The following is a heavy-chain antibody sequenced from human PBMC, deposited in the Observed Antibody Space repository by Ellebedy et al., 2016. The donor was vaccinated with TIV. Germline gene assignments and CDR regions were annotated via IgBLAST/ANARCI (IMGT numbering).Heavy chain of an antibody. CDR3: ARDFTGYSSGWYNPQYYYYYYGMDV. Sequence: GESLKISXAASGFTFSSYSMNWVRQAPGKGLEWVSSISSSSSYIYYADSVKGRFTISRDNAKNSLYLQMNSLRAEDTAVYYCARDFTGYSSGWYNPQYYYYYYGMDVWGQGTTVTVSS. J-gene: IGHJ6*02. V-gene: IGHV3-21*01. CDR1: GFTFSSYS. CDR2: ISSSSSYI. D-gene: IGHD6-19*01.